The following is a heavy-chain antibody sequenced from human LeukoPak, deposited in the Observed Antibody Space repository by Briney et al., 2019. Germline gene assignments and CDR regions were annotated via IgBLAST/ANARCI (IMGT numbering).Heavy chain of an antibody. CDR2: IYPSDSHN. V-gene: IGHV5-51*01. CDR3: ARHGTPAAAGSVFDI. CDR1: GYRFSDYW. Sequence: GESLKIPCKGSGYRFSDYWIGWVRQMPGKGLEWMGVIYPSDSHNKYSPSFQGQVTISADKSINTAHLQWSSLKASDTAMYYCARHGTPAAAGSVFDIWGQGTMVTVSS. D-gene: IGHD6-13*01. J-gene: IGHJ3*02.